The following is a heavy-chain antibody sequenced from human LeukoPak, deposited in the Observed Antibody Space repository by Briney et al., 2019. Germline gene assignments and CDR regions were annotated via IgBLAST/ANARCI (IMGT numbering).Heavy chain of an antibody. CDR1: GGSISSSSYY. CDR3: AKEANWFDP. Sequence: TSETVSLTRTVSGGSISSSSYYWAWLRQPPGKGLEGFVSIYYSGSTHHTPSLNSRVTISVDTSKHQFSLKLSSVTAAQPVMYYCAKEANWFDPWGEGSLVTVS. V-gene: IGHV4-39*02. J-gene: IGHJ5*02. CDR2: IYYSGST.